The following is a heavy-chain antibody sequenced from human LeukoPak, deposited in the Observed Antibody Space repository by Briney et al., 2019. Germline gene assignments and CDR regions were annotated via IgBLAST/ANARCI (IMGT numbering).Heavy chain of an antibody. CDR3: ARMYSGTSYYFDF. CDR1: GVSISDYH. CDR2: FSYSGST. V-gene: IGHV4-59*01. J-gene: IGHJ4*02. Sequence: SETLSLTCSVSGVSISDYHWIWIRQPPAKGLEWMGYFSYSGSTRYNPSLKSRVTMSVDTSKNQFSLRLISVAAADTAVYYCARMYSGTSYYFDFWGQGTLVIVSS. D-gene: IGHD1-26*01.